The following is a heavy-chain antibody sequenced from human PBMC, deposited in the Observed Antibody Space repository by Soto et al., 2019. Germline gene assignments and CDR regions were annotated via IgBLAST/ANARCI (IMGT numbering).Heavy chain of an antibody. CDR2: IIPILGIA. CDR1: GGTFSSYT. J-gene: IGHJ6*02. V-gene: IGHV1-69*02. CDR3: ARVNVYYGSARKYYGMDV. D-gene: IGHD3-10*01. Sequence: SVKVSCKASGGTFSSYTISWVRQAPGQGLEWMGRIIPILGIANYAQKFQGRVTITADKSTSTAYMELSSLRSEDTAVYYCARVNVYYGSARKYYGMDVWGQGTTVTVSS.